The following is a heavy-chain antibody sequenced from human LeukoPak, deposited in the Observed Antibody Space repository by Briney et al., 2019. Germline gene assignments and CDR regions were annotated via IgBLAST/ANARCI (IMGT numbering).Heavy chain of an antibody. J-gene: IGHJ3*02. V-gene: IGHV3-11*04. CDR2: ISSSGGTI. CDR3: AGYSSGWFGAFHI. Sequence: GGSLRLSCAASGFTFSDYYMNWIRQAPGKGLEWISYISSSGGTIYYADSVKGRFTIPRDNAKNSLYLQVNSLRAEDTAVYYCAGYSSGWFGAFHIWGRGTMVTVSS. D-gene: IGHD6-19*01. CDR1: GFTFSDYY.